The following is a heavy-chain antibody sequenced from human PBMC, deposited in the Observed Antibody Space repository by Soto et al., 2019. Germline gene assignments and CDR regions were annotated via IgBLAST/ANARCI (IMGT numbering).Heavy chain of an antibody. V-gene: IGHV3-33*01. J-gene: IGHJ5*02. CDR1: GFTFSSYG. Sequence: GGSLRLSCAASGFTFSSYGMHWVRQAPGKGLEWVAVIWYDGSNKYYADSVKGRFTISRDNSKNTLYLQMNSLRAEDTAVYYCARDRVPGCSGGSCYLNWFDPWGQGTLVTVSS. CDR2: IWYDGSNK. D-gene: IGHD2-15*01. CDR3: ARDRVPGCSGGSCYLNWFDP.